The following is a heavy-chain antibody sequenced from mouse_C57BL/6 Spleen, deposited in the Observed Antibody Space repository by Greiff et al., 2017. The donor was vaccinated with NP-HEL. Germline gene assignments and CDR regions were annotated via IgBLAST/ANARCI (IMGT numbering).Heavy chain of an antibody. CDR2: INPNNGGT. D-gene: IGHD1-1*01. V-gene: IGHV1-26*01. J-gene: IGHJ2*01. Sequence: VQLQQSGPELVKPGASVKISCKASGYTFTDYYMNWVKQSHGKSLEWIGDINPNNGGTSYNQKFKGKATLTVDKSSSTAYMELRSLTSEDSAVYYCARGDYYGSPWYFDYWGQGTTLTVSS. CDR3: ARGDYYGSPWYFDY. CDR1: GYTFTDYY.